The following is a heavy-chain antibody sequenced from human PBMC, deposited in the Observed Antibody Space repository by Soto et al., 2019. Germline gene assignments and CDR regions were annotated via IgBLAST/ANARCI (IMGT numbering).Heavy chain of an antibody. J-gene: IGHJ3*01. V-gene: IGHV1-18*01. CDR1: GYTFTSSG. Sequence: QVQLVQSGAEVKKPGASVKVSCKASGYTFTSSGMRWVRQAPGQGLEWMGRISAHTGSSEYAQRFAGRLTVTTDRSTSAAYMELRSLRSDDTAVFYCSRAFFYQGSDSRGYSFDAFDFWGPGTLVTVSS. CDR2: ISAHTGSS. CDR3: SRAFFYQGSDSRGYSFDAFDF. D-gene: IGHD3-22*01.